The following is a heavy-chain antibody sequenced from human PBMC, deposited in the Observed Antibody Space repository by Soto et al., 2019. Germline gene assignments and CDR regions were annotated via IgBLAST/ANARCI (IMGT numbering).Heavy chain of an antibody. V-gene: IGHV4-34*01. J-gene: IGHJ4*02. CDR1: GGSFSGYY. CDR2: INHSGST. D-gene: IGHD6-19*01. Sequence: SETLSLTCAAYGGSFSGYYWSWIRQPPGKGLEWIGEINHSGSTNYNPSLKSRVTISVDTSKNQFSLKLSSVTAADTAVYSCARGPLAVSGTYLGYWGQGALVKVFS. CDR3: ARGPLAVSGTYLGY.